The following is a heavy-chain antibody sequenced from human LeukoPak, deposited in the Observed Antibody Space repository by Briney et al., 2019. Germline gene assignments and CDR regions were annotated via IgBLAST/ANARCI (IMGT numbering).Heavy chain of an antibody. J-gene: IGHJ6*03. CDR2: IVPMIGKA. D-gene: IGHD3-16*01. V-gene: IGHV1-69*05. Sequence: ASVKVSCKASGGTFRSYVISWVRQAPGQGLEGMGRIVPMIGKANYAQKFQGRVTIITDESTSTAYMELSSLRSEDTAVYYCARDGADHYMDVWGKGTTVTVSS. CDR3: ARDGADHYMDV. CDR1: GGTFRSYV.